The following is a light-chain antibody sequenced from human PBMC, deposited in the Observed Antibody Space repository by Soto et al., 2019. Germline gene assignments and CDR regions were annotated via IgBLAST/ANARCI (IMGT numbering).Light chain of an antibody. CDR2: KAS. V-gene: IGKV1-5*03. CDR3: QQYDGRST. Sequence: DLQMTKSPSTLSASVGDRVTITCRASQSISTWVAWYQQRPGKAPKLLIYKASTLESGVPSRFSGSGSGTEFTLTISSLQPDDSATYFCQQYDGRSTFGQGTKVDIK. J-gene: IGKJ1*01. CDR1: QSISTW.